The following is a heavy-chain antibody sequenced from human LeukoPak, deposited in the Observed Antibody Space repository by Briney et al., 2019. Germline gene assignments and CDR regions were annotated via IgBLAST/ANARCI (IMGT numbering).Heavy chain of an antibody. CDR3: ARNRGEVVPSAIMRGYSYYYGMDV. D-gene: IGHD2-2*01. CDR2: IYTSGST. Sequence: PSETLSLTCTVSGGSISSYYWSWIRQPPGKGLEWIGYIYTSGSTNYNPSLKSRVTISVDTSKNQFSLKLSSVTAADTAVYYCARNRGEVVPSAIMRGYSYYYGMDVWGQGTTVTVSS. V-gene: IGHV4-4*09. J-gene: IGHJ6*02. CDR1: GGSISSYY.